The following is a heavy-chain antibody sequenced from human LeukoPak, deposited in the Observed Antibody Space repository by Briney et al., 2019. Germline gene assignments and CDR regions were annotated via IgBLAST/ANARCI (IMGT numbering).Heavy chain of an antibody. CDR1: GFSLSGYW. J-gene: IGHJ5*02. D-gene: IGHD2-15*01. Sequence: GGSLRLSCVASGFSLSGYWMYWVRQAPGKGLMSISRNNGDGSTTNYADVVKGRFTMSRDNVKDTLYLQMNSLRVEDTAVYYCARDPRNVGLAPWGQGTLVTVSS. CDR3: ARDPRNVGLAP. V-gene: IGHV3-74*01. CDR2: NNGDGSTT.